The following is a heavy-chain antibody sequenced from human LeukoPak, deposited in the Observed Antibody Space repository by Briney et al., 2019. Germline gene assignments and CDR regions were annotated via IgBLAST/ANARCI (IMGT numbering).Heavy chain of an antibody. V-gene: IGHV3-23*01. CDR3: AKWGPDYPLDAFDI. J-gene: IGHJ3*02. D-gene: IGHD4-11*01. CDR1: GFTFSSYA. CDR2: LSGSGGST. Sequence: GGSLRLSCTASGFTFSSYAMNWVRQAPGKGLEWVSGLSGSGGSTYYADSVKGRFTISRDNSKNTLYLQMNSLRVEDTAVYYCAKWGPDYPLDAFDIWGQGTMVTVSS.